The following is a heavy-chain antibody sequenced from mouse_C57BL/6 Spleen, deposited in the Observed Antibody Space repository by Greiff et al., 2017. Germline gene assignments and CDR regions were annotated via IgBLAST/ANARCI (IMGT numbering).Heavy chain of an antibody. Sequence: QVQLQQSGADLVRPGTSVKVSCTASGYAFTNYLIDWVKQRPGQGLEWIGLINPGSGGTNYNEKFKGKATLTADKSSSTAYMQLSSLTSEDSAVYFCARRSSSSDFDDWGKGTTLTVSS. V-gene: IGHV1-54*01. D-gene: IGHD1-1*01. CDR1: GYAFTNYL. J-gene: IGHJ2*01. CDR2: INPGSGGT. CDR3: ARRSSSSDFDD.